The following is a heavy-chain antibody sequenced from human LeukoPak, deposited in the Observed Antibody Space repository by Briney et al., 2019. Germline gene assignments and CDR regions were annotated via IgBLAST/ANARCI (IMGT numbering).Heavy chain of an antibody. CDR3: ARDLGGSYVD. V-gene: IGHV3-21*01. D-gene: IGHD1-26*01. Sequence: GGSLTLSCPASGFTFSSYSMDWVRQAPGQGLERFSSISSSSSYIYYADSVKGRFTSSRDNAKNSLYLQMNSLRAEDTAVYYCARDLGGSYVDWGQGTLVTVSS. CDR2: ISSSSSYI. CDR1: GFTFSSYS. J-gene: IGHJ4*02.